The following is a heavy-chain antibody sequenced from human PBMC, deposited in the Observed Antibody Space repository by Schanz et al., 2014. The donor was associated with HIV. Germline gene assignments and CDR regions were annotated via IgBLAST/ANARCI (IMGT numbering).Heavy chain of an antibody. CDR1: GFSLGDYY. CDR2: ISVTGDNT. Sequence: QEQLVESGGGSVKPGGSLRLSCAASGFSLGDYYMSWIRQAPGKGLEWVSSISVTGDNTYYADSVKGRFTISRDTSKKTLYLQMNSLRADDTAVYFCARSGSGMDVWGQGTTVTVSS. D-gene: IGHD3-10*01. J-gene: IGHJ6*02. CDR3: ARSGSGMDV. V-gene: IGHV3-11*01.